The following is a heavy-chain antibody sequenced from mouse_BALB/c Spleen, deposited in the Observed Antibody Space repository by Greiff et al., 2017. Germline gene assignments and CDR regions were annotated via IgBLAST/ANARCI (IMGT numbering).Heavy chain of an antibody. V-gene: IGHV3-8*02. D-gene: IGHD1-1*01. Sequence: EVHLVESGPSLVKPSQTLSLTCSVTGDSITSGYWNWIRKFPGNKLEYMGYISYSGSTYYNPSLKSRISITRDTSKNQYYLQLNSVTTEDTATYYCARRSYDYGSSSYYCDYGGQGTTLTVSS. CDR2: ISYSGST. CDR3: ARRSYDYGSSSYYCDY. J-gene: IGHJ2*01. CDR1: GDSITSGY.